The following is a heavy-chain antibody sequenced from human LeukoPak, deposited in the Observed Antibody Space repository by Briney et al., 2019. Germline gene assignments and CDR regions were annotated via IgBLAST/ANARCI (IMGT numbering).Heavy chain of an antibody. CDR3: ARDYYDSSGPDAFDI. Sequence: PGGSLRLSCAASGFTFSDYYMSWIRQAPGKGLEWVSYISSSGSTIYYADSVKGRFTISRDNAKNSLYLQMNSLRAEDTAVYYCARDYYDSSGPDAFDIWGQGTMVTVSS. CDR1: GFTFSDYY. V-gene: IGHV3-11*04. D-gene: IGHD3-22*01. J-gene: IGHJ3*02. CDR2: ISSSGSTI.